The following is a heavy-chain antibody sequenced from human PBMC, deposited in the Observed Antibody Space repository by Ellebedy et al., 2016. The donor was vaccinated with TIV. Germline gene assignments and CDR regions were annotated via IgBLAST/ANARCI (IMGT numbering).Heavy chain of an antibody. J-gene: IGHJ5*02. CDR2: ISAYNGNT. CDR3: ARDRASVVTPYHWFDP. CDR1: GYTFTSYG. Sequence: AASVKVSCKASGYTFTSYGISWVRQAPGQGLEWMGWISAYNGNTNYAQKLQGRVTMTTDTSTSTAYMELRSLRSDDTAVYYCARDRASVVTPYHWFDPWGQGTLVTVSS. V-gene: IGHV1-18*01. D-gene: IGHD4-23*01.